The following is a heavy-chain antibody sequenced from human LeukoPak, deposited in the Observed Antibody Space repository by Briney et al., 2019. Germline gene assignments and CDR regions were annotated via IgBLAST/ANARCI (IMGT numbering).Heavy chain of an antibody. D-gene: IGHD3-10*01. CDR1: GFTFSSYW. CDR2: INSDGSST. J-gene: IGHJ3*02. V-gene: IGHV3-74*01. Sequence: PGGSPRLSCAASGFTFSSYWMHWVRQAPGKGLVWVSRINSDGSSTSYADSVKGRFTISRDNAKNTLYLQMNSLRAEDTAVYYCARDVYYGSGSYSNDAFDIWGQGTMVTVSS. CDR3: ARDVYYGSGSYSNDAFDI.